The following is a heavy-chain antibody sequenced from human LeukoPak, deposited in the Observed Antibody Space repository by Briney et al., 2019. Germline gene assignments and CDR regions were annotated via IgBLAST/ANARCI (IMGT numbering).Heavy chain of an antibody. Sequence: PSETLSLTCTVSGGSISSYYWSWIRQPPGKGLEWIGYIYTSGSTNYNPSLKSRVTISVDTSKNQFSLKLSSVTAADTAVYYCARGRRTYCSSTSCYNYYYMDVWGKGTTVTVSS. J-gene: IGHJ6*03. CDR2: IYTSGST. V-gene: IGHV4-4*09. D-gene: IGHD2-2*01. CDR1: GGSISSYY. CDR3: ARGRRTYCSSTSCYNYYYMDV.